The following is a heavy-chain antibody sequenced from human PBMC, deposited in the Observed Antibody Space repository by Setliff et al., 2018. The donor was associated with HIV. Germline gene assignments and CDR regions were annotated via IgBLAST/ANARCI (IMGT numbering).Heavy chain of an antibody. D-gene: IGHD3-16*01. CDR2: IYFTGSS. J-gene: IGHJ4*02. CDR1: GAFITSSDY. V-gene: IGHV4-39*07. CDR3: ARRPGGITRARLDN. Sequence: SETLSLTCSVSGAFITSSDYWGWIRQPPGKGLEWIGSIYFTGSSDNNPSLKSRVTLSVDTSKHQFSLLLSSVTAADTAMYFCARRPGGITRARLDNWGQGTLVTVSS.